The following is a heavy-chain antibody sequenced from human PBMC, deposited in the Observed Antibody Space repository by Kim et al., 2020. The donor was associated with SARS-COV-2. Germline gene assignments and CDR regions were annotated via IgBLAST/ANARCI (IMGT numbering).Heavy chain of an antibody. CDR3: ARDQGIAALDV. J-gene: IGHJ6*02. D-gene: IGHD6-13*01. Sequence: SYADTAKGRFTTSRDNAKNSLYLKMTSLRAEDTAVYYCARDQGIAALDVWGQGTTVTVSS. V-gene: IGHV3-21*01.